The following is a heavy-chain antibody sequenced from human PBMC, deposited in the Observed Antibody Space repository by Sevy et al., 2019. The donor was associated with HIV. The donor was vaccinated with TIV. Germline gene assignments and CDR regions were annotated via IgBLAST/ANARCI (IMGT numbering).Heavy chain of an antibody. Sequence: GGSLRLSCAASGFTFSNFWMSWVRQAPGKGLECVANIKEDGSDNFYADSVKGRFTISRDNAKNSLFLQMNNLRVEETAVYYCARDHPGTAPFDYWGQGTLVTVSS. D-gene: IGHD2-21*02. V-gene: IGHV3-7*03. J-gene: IGHJ4*02. CDR3: ARDHPGTAPFDY. CDR1: GFTFSNFW. CDR2: IKEDGSDN.